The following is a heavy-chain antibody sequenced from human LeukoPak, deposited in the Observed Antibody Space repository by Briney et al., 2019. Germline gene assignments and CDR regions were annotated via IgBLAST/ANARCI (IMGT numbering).Heavy chain of an antibody. Sequence: SETLSLTCTVSGYSISSGYYWGWIRQPPGKGLEWIGSIYHSGSTYYNPSLKSRVTISVDTSKNQFSLKLSSVTAADTAVYYCAHFQSGSDRVGFDYWGQGTLVTVSS. CDR1: GYSISSGYY. CDR3: AHFQSGSDRVGFDY. V-gene: IGHV4-38-2*02. D-gene: IGHD1-26*01. CDR2: IYHSGST. J-gene: IGHJ4*02.